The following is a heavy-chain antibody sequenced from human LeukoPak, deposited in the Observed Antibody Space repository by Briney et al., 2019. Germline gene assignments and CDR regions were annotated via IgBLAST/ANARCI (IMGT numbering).Heavy chain of an antibody. CDR2: IISSRSTI. CDR1: GFTLCIYS. J-gene: IGHJ4*02. Sequence: GGSLRPSRAPSGFTLCIYSMNWVRHAPGGGEECGSYIISSRSTIYYADSLKGRFTISRDNAKNSRYLQMNSLRAEDKAVYYCARGSGTGFDYWGQGTLVTVP. CDR3: ARGSGTGFDY. V-gene: IGHV3-48*01. D-gene: IGHD3/OR15-3a*01.